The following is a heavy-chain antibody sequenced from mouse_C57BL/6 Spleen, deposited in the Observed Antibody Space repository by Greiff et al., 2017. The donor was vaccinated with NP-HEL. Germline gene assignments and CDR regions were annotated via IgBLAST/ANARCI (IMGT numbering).Heavy chain of an antibody. J-gene: IGHJ1*03. V-gene: IGHV1-64*01. CDR1: GYTFTSYW. CDR2: IHPNSGST. CDR3: ARGDGYYGYWYFDV. D-gene: IGHD2-3*01. Sequence: QVQLQQPGAELVKPGASVKLSCKASGYTFTSYWMHWVKQRPGQGLEWIGMIHPNSGSTNYNEKFKSKATLTVDKSSSTAYMQLSSLTSEDSAVYYCARGDGYYGYWYFDVWGTGTTVTVSS.